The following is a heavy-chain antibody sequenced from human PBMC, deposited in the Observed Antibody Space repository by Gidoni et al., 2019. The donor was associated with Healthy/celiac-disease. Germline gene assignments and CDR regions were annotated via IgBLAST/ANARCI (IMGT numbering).Heavy chain of an antibody. CDR1: GFPFSSYS. Sequence: EVQLVESGGGLVKPGGSLRLSCAASGFPFSSYSMNWVRQAPGKGLEWVSSISSSSSYIYYADSVKGRFTISRDNAKNSMYLQMNSLRAEDTAVYYCARNQRWDYGMDVWGQGTTVTVSS. CDR2: ISSSSSYI. CDR3: ARNQRWDYGMDV. V-gene: IGHV3-21*01. D-gene: IGHD1-26*01. J-gene: IGHJ6*02.